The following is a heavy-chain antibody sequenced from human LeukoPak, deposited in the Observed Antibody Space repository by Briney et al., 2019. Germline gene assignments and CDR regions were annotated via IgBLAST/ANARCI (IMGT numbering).Heavy chain of an antibody. V-gene: IGHV3-7*05. J-gene: IGHJ5*02. CDR2: IRQDGREL. CDR3: ARGGHGWFDP. CDR1: GFTFSDYW. Sequence: GGSLRLSCAASGFTFSDYWMAWVRQAPGKGLEWVANIRQDGRELYYVDSVKGRFTISRDNAKRSLYLQMNSLRAEDTAVYYCARGGHGWFDPWGQGTLVTVSS.